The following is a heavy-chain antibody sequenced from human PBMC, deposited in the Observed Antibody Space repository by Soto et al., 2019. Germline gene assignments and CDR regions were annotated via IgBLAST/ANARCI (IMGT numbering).Heavy chain of an antibody. Sequence: SVKVSCKAPGGTFSSYTISWVRQAPGQGLEWMGRIIPILDIADYAQKFQGRVTITADKSTSTAYMELSSLRSEDTAVYYCARGTRDGYNYDYWGQGTLDTVSS. CDR3: ARGTRDGYNYDY. CDR1: GGTFSSYT. CDR2: IIPILDIA. J-gene: IGHJ4*02. V-gene: IGHV1-69*02. D-gene: IGHD5-12*01.